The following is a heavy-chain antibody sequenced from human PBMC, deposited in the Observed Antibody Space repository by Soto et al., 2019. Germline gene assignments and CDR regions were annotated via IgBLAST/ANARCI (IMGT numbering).Heavy chain of an antibody. Sequence: GGSLRLSCAASGFTFSSYAMSWVRQAPGKGLEWVSAISGSGGSTYYADSVKGRFTISRDNSKNTLYLRMNSLRAEDTAVYYCAKAGFLEWLSDTYYFDYWGQGTLVTVSS. CDR1: GFTFSSYA. CDR2: ISGSGGST. D-gene: IGHD3-3*01. J-gene: IGHJ4*02. CDR3: AKAGFLEWLSDTYYFDY. V-gene: IGHV3-23*01.